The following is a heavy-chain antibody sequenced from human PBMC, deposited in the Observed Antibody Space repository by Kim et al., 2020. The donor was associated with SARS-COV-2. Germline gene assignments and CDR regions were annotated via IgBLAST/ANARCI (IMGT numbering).Heavy chain of an antibody. D-gene: IGHD5-18*01. J-gene: IGHJ4*02. V-gene: IGHV4-39*01. CDR1: GGSISSSSYY. Sequence: SETLSLTCTVSGGSISSSSYYWGWIRQPPGKGLEWIGSIYYSGSTYYNPSLKSRVTISVDTSKNQFSLKLSSVTAADTAVYYCARQGQDTAMVTFDYWGQGTLVTVSS. CDR2: IYYSGST. CDR3: ARQGQDTAMVTFDY.